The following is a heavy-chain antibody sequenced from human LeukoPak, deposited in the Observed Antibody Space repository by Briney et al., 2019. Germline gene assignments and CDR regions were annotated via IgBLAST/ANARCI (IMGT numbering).Heavy chain of an antibody. V-gene: IGHV4-39*07. J-gene: IGHJ4*02. Sequence: SSETLSLTCTVSGGSISSSSYYWGWIRQPPGKGLKWIGSIYYSGSTYYNPSLKRRVTISGDTSKNQFSLKLSSVTAADTAVYYCARDRGAQAAFDYWGQGTLVTVSS. CDR1: GGSISSSSYY. CDR3: ARDRGAQAAFDY. CDR2: IYYSGST. D-gene: IGHD1-26*01.